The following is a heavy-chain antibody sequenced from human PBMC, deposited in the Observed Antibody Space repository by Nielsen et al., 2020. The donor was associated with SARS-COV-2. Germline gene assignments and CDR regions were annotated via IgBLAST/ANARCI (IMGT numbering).Heavy chain of an antibody. CDR3: ATAYGYSYFDH. V-gene: IGHV3-48*01. J-gene: IGHJ4*02. Sequence: GESLKISCVASGFSFNTYSMNWVRQAPGKGLEWVSYISGGSATIYYADSVKGRFTISRDNVKNSLYLQLSSLSAEDTAVYYCATAYGYSYFDHWGQGTLVTVSS. CDR1: GFSFNTYS. CDR2: ISGGSATI. D-gene: IGHD3-22*01.